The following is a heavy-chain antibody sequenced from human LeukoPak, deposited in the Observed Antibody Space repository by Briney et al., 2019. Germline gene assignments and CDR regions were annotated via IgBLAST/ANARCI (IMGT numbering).Heavy chain of an antibody. J-gene: IGHJ5*02. Sequence: GGSLGLSCAASGFTFREYSMSWVRQAPGKGLEWVSNIRSNGGDTYYTDSVKGRFTISRDNSKNTLYLEMNSLRAEDTAVYYCAKGGYTTWFDPWGQGTLVTVSS. CDR2: IRSNGGDT. V-gene: IGHV3-23*01. CDR3: AKGGYTTWFDP. D-gene: IGHD2-15*01. CDR1: GFTFREYS.